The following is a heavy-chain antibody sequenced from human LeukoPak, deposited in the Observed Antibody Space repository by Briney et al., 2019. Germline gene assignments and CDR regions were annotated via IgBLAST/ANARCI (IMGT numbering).Heavy chain of an antibody. J-gene: IGHJ4*02. CDR1: GFTFSNYW. Sequence: PGVSLTLSCAASGFTFSNYWMSWVRQAPGKGLDWVANIKRDGSEKYYVDSVKGRFTISRDNAKNSLYLQMNSLRVEDTAVYYCARDYTSGLPEYWGQGSLVTVSS. V-gene: IGHV3-7*01. CDR2: IKRDGSEK. CDR3: ARDYTSGLPEY.